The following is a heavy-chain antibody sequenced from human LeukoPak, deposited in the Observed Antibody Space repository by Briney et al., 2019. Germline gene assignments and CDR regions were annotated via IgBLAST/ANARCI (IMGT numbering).Heavy chain of an antibody. D-gene: IGHD5-18*01. CDR3: TRVDVDTAMVFDY. CDR1: GFTFRSYW. V-gene: IGHV3-15*01. Sequence: RPGGSLRLSCAASGFTFRSYWMSWVRQAPGKGLEWVGRIKSKTDGGTTDYAAPVKGRFTISRDDSKNTLYLQMNSLKTEGTAVYYCTRVDVDTAMVFDYWGQGTLVTVSS. J-gene: IGHJ4*02. CDR2: IKSKTDGGTT.